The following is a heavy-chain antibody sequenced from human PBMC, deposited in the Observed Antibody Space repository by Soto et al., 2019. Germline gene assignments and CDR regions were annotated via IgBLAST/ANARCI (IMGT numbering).Heavy chain of an antibody. V-gene: IGHV4-59*08. D-gene: IGHD6-13*01. J-gene: IGHJ5*02. CDR3: ARYWGRIAAAGSWFDP. CDR1: GGSISSYY. CDR2: IYYSGST. Sequence: SETLSLTCTVSGGSISSYYWSWIRQPPGKGLEWIGYIYYSGSTNYNPSLKSRVTISVDTSKNQFSLKLSSVTAADTAVYYFARYWGRIAAAGSWFDPWGQGTLVTVSS.